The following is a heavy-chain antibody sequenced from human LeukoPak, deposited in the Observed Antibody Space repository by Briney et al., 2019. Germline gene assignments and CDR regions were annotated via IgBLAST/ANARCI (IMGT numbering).Heavy chain of an antibody. CDR1: GFTFSEYY. CDR3: ARGTMFPYYFDY. CDR2: ISSSSSYI. D-gene: IGHD3-10*02. J-gene: IGHJ4*02. V-gene: IGHV3-11*06. Sequence: PGGSLRLSCAASGFTFSEYYMNWIRQAPGKGLEWVSFISSSSSYIYYAHSVKGRFTISRDNAKNSLYLQMNSLSAEDTAVYYCARGTMFPYYFDYWGQGTLVTVSS.